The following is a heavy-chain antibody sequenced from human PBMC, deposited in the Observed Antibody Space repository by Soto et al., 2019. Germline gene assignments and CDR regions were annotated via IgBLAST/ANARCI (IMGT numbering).Heavy chain of an antibody. J-gene: IGHJ5*02. Sequence: GGSLRLSCAASGFTFSSYWMSWVRQAPGKGLEWVANIKQDGSEKYYVDSVKGRFTISRDNAKNSLYLQMNSLRAEDTAVYYCARDGDQLLGANWFDPWGQGTLVTVSS. CDR3: ARDGDQLLGANWFDP. D-gene: IGHD2-2*01. V-gene: IGHV3-7*01. CDR2: IKQDGSEK. CDR1: GFTFSSYW.